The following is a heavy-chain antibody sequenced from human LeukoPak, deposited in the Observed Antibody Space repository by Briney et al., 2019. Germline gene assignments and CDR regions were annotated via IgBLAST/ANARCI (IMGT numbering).Heavy chain of an antibody. J-gene: IGHJ4*02. CDR2: INHSGST. CDR3: ARGGRGIAVAGTPSPLGY. CDR1: GGSFSGYY. V-gene: IGHV4-34*01. D-gene: IGHD6-19*01. Sequence: SETLSLTCAVYGGSFSGYYWSWVRQPPGKGLEWIGEINHSGSTNYNPSLKSRVTISVDTSKNQSSLTLSSVTAADTAVYYCARGGRGIAVAGTPSPLGYWGQGTLVTVSS.